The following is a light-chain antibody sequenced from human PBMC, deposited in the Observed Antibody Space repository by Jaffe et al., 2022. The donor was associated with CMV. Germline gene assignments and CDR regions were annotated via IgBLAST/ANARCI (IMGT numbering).Light chain of an antibody. CDR1: QSLLHSNGYNY. CDR2: LGS. Sequence: DVVMTQSPLSLPVTPGAPASISCRSSQSLLHSNGYNYLDWYLQKPGQSPQLLIYLGSNRASGVPDRFSGGGSGTDFTLKISRVEAEDVGIYYCMQGLQTPAITFGQGTRLEIK. CDR3: MQGLQTPAIT. J-gene: IGKJ5*01. V-gene: IGKV2-28*01.